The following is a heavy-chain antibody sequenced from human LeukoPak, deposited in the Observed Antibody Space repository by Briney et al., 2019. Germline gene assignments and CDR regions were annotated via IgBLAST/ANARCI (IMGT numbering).Heavy chain of an antibody. J-gene: IGHJ4*02. Sequence: PGGSLRLSCAASGFTFSNYAMSWVRQAPGKGLEWVSGISGSGGSTYYADSVKGRFTISRDNSKNTLYLQMNNLRAEDTAVYYCARDLTPGVDYWGQGTLVTVSS. D-gene: IGHD2-15*01. CDR1: GFTFSNYA. V-gene: IGHV3-23*01. CDR2: ISGSGGST. CDR3: ARDLTPGVDY.